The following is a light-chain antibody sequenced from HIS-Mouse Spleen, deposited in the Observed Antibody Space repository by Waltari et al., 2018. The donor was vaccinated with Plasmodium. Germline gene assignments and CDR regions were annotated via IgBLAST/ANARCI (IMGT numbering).Light chain of an antibody. J-gene: IGLJ2*01. CDR2: RNN. Sequence: QSVLTQPPSASGTPGQRVTISCSGSSSNIGSNYVYCYQQLPGTAPKLPIYRNNQRPSGVPARFSGSKSGTPASLAISGLRSEDEADYYCAAWDDSLSGPVFGGGTKLTVL. CDR1: SSNIGSNY. CDR3: AAWDDSLSGPV. V-gene: IGLV1-47*01.